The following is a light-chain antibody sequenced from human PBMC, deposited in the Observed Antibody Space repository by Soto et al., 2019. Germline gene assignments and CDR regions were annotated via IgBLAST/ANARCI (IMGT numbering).Light chain of an antibody. J-gene: IGKJ1*01. Sequence: IVMTQSPATLSVSPGERATLSCRASQSVSNNLAWYQQKFGQAPRLLVYGASIRATGIPARFSGSGSGTEFTLTISSLQSEDFAVYFCHQYNNWQTWTFGQGTKVEIK. V-gene: IGKV3-15*01. CDR3: HQYNNWQTWT. CDR1: QSVSNN. CDR2: GAS.